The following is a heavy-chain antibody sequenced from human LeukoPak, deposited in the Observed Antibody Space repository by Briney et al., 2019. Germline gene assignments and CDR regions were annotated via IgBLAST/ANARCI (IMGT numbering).Heavy chain of an antibody. D-gene: IGHD3-10*01. Sequence: SETLSLTCAVYGGSFSGYYWSWLRPPPGKGLEWIGEINHSGSTNYHPSLKSRVTISVDTSKNQFSLKLSSVTAADTAVYYCARASGRDTDEIPAYYMDVWGKGTTVTVSS. V-gene: IGHV4-34*01. J-gene: IGHJ6*03. CDR2: INHSGST. CDR1: GGSFSGYY. CDR3: ARASGRDTDEIPAYYMDV.